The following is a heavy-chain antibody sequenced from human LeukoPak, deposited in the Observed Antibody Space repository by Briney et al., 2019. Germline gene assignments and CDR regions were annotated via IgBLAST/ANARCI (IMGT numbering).Heavy chain of an antibody. D-gene: IGHD2-2*01. V-gene: IGHV1-18*04. CDR1: GYTFTSYG. CDR3: ARDPSSSTSCPFDY. CDR2: ISAYNGNT. Sequence: ASVKVSCKASGYTFTSYGISWVRQAPGQGLEWMGWISAYNGNTNYAQKLQGRVTMTTDTSTSTAYMELRSLRSDDTAVYYCARDPSSSTSCPFDYWGQGTLVTVSS. J-gene: IGHJ4*02.